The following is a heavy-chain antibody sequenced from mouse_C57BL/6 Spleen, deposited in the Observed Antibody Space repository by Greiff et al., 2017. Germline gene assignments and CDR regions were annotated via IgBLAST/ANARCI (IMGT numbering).Heavy chain of an antibody. CDR2: LHPNSGST. Sequence: VQLHQPGAELVKPGASVKLSCKASGYTFTSYWLPWVQQRPGHGLEWIGMLHPNSGSTNSNEKFKSKATLTVDKSSSTAYRQLSSLTAEDSAVYYCARQGVGAYYFDYWGQGTTLTVSS. CDR1: GYTFTSYW. D-gene: IGHD1-1*01. J-gene: IGHJ2*01. V-gene: IGHV1-64*01. CDR3: ARQGVGAYYFDY.